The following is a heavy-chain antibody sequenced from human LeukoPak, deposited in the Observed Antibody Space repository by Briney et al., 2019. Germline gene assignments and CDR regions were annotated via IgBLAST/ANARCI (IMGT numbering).Heavy chain of an antibody. CDR2: IYSGGST. D-gene: IGHD1-14*01. V-gene: IGHV3-66*01. CDR3: ANRPYKDI. CDR1: GFTVSSNY. Sequence: SGGSLRLSCAASGFTVSSNYMSWVRQAPGKGLEWVSVIYSGGSTYYADSVKGRFAISRDNSKNTLYLQMNSLRAEDTAVYYCANRPYKDIWGQGTMVTVSS. J-gene: IGHJ3*02.